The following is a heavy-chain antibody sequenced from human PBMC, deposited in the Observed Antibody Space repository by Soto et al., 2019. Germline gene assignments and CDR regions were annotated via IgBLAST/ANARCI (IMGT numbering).Heavy chain of an antibody. V-gene: IGHV1-18*01. D-gene: IGHD2-8*01. Sequence: GASVKVSCKASGYTFTSYGISWVRQAPGQGLEWMGWISAYNGNTNYAQKLQGRVTMTTDTSTSTAYMELRSLRSDDTAVYYCARSLGVVLMVYATEHFDYWGQGTLVTVS. CDR1: GYTFTSYG. CDR2: ISAYNGNT. J-gene: IGHJ4*02. CDR3: ARSLGVVLMVYATEHFDY.